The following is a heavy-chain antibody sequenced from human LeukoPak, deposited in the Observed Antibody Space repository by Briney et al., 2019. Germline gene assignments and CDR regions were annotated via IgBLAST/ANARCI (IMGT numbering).Heavy chain of an antibody. CDR1: GFTFSSYA. D-gene: IGHD3-10*01. CDR3: AKDEYYYGSWSDVFVFDY. Sequence: PGGSLRLSCAASGFTFSSYAMSWVRQAPGKGLEWVSAISGSGISTYYADSVKGRFTISRDNSKNTLFLQMNSLRAEDTAVYYCAKDEYYYGSWSDVFVFDYWGQGTLVTVSP. V-gene: IGHV3-23*01. CDR2: ISGSGIST. J-gene: IGHJ4*02.